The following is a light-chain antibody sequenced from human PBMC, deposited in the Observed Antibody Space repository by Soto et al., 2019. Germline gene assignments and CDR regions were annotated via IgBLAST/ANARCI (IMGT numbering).Light chain of an antibody. Sequence: DIQMPQSPSSVSASVGDRVTITCRASQDLGVWLGWYQQKPGKAPQLLIFGASGLQTGVPSRFSGSGSGTDFTLTISSLQPEDFSTYYCQQAYSVPLTFGGGTKVEIK. CDR2: GAS. CDR3: QQAYSVPLT. CDR1: QDLGVW. V-gene: IGKV1-12*01. J-gene: IGKJ4*01.